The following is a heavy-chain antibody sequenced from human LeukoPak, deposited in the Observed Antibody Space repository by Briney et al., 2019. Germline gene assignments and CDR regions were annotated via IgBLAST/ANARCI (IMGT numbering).Heavy chain of an antibody. V-gene: IGHV3-48*03. CDR3: AREGYYAASLDY. CDR2: ISSSGSTI. Sequence: PGRSLRLSCAASGFTFSSYEMNWVRQAPGKGLEWVSYISSSGSTIYYADSVKGRFTISRDNAKNSLYLQMNSLRAEDTAVYYCAREGYYAASLDYWGQGTLVTVSS. D-gene: IGHD4/OR15-4a*01. J-gene: IGHJ4*02. CDR1: GFTFSSYE.